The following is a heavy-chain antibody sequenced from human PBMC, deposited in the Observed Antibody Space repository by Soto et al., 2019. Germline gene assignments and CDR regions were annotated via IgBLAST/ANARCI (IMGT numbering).Heavy chain of an antibody. Sequence: ASVKVSCKTSGYTFTSHGISWVRWAPGRGLEWMGWISAYNGDTKYAQRVQDRVSMTTDTSTATAYIELRSLRPDDTAVYLCAREGILGLFDAYDLWGQGTMVTVSS. V-gene: IGHV1-18*04. D-gene: IGHD3-3*01. J-gene: IGHJ3*01. CDR3: AREGILGLFDAYDL. CDR1: GYTFTSHG. CDR2: ISAYNGDT.